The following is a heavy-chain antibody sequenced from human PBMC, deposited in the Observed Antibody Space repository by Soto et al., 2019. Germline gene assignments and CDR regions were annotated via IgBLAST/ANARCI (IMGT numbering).Heavy chain of an antibody. CDR3: ARGEWELFFDY. D-gene: IGHD1-26*01. CDR1: GGSISSYY. V-gene: IGHV4-59*01. CDR2: IYYSGST. J-gene: IGHJ4*02. Sequence: SETLSLTCTVSGGSISSYYWSWIRQPPGKGLEWIGYIYYSGSTNYNPSLKSRVTISVDTSKNQFSLKLSSVTAADTAVYYCARGEWELFFDYWGQGTLVTVSS.